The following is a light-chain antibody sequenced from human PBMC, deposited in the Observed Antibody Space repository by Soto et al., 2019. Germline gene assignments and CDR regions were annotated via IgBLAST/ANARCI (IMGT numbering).Light chain of an antibody. CDR1: SSNIGNNA. J-gene: IGLJ1*01. Sequence: QSALTQPPSVSEAPRQRGTISCSGSSSNIGNNAVNWYQQLPGKAPKLLIYYDDLLPSGVSDRFSGSKSGTSASLAISGLQSEDEADYYCAAWDDSLNGYVFGTGTKLTVL. V-gene: IGLV1-36*01. CDR2: YDD. CDR3: AAWDDSLNGYV.